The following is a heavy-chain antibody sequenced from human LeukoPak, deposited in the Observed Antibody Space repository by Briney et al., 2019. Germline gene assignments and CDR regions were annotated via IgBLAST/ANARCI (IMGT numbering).Heavy chain of an antibody. CDR3: VRGPHIAATSY. J-gene: IGHJ4*02. V-gene: IGHV3-7*03. CDR2: IKQDGSEK. CDR1: GFSFNNYR. D-gene: IGHD6-25*01. Sequence: GGSLRLSCVASGFSFNNYRMTWVRQAPGKGLEWVANIKQDGSEKQYVDSVKGRFAISRDNAKKSLYLQINTLRAEDTAVYYCVRGPHIAATSYWGQGTLVTVSS.